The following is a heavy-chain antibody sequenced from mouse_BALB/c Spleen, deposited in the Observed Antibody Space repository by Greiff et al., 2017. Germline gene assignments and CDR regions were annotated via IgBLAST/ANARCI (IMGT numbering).Heavy chain of an antibody. J-gene: IGHJ4*01. V-gene: IGHV2-9*02. Sequence: VQVVESGPGLVAPSQSLSITCTVSGFSLTSYGVHWVRQPPGKGLEWLGVIWAGGSTNYNSALMSRLSISKDNSKRQVFLKMNSLQTDDTAMYYCARDRGNYAMDYWGQGTSVTVSS. CDR3: ARDRGNYAMDY. CDR1: GFSLTSYG. CDR2: IWAGGST.